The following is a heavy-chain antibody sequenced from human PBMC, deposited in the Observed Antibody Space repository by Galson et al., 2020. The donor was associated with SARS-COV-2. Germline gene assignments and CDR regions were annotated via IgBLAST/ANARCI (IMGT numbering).Heavy chain of an antibody. CDR2: ISSDGPNK. J-gene: IGHJ4*02. CDR1: GFAFSTYA. Sequence: GGSLRLSGAASGFAFSTYAMHWVRQAPGKGLEWVAVISSDGPNKYYADSVQGRFTISRDNSKNTLFLQMNSLRREDTAVYYCATHPPLYYGANTPGDYWGQGTLVTVSS. D-gene: IGHD4-17*01. CDR3: ATHPPLYYGANTPGDY. V-gene: IGHV3-30*04.